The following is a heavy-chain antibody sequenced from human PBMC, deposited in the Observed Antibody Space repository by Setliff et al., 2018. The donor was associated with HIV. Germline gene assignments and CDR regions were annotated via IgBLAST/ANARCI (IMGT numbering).Heavy chain of an antibody. Sequence: SVKVSCKASGGTFSRRAFSWVRQAPGQGLEWMGGIIPTFDTANYAQKFQSRVTITADKSTNTVYMELNSLRSEDTAMYYCARGVHSGGSGWYNWYFDLWGRGTLVTVSS. V-gene: IGHV1-69*06. CDR1: GGTFSRRA. J-gene: IGHJ2*01. CDR2: IIPTFDTA. D-gene: IGHD6-19*01. CDR3: ARGVHSGGSGWYNWYFDL.